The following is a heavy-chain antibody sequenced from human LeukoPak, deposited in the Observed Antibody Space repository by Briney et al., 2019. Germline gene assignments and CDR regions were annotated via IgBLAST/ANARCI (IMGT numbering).Heavy chain of an antibody. CDR1: GFTFSSYA. Sequence: TGGSLRLSCAASGFTFSSYAMIWVRQAPGKGLEWVSAISGSGGSTYYADSVKGRFTISGDNSKNTLYLQMNSLRAEDTAVYYCAKDSYYYDSSGYYYYWGQGTRVTVSS. CDR3: AKDSYYYDSSGYYYY. J-gene: IGHJ4*02. V-gene: IGHV3-23*01. CDR2: ISGSGGST. D-gene: IGHD3-22*01.